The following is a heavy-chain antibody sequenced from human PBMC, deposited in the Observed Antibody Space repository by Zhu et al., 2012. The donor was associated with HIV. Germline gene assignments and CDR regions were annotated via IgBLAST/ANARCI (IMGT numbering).Heavy chain of an antibody. CDR2: IYYSGST. V-gene: IGHV4-59*01. J-gene: IGHJ4*02. CDR1: GGSISNYY. CDR3: ARVVVIAAPHFDY. D-gene: IGHD2-15*01. Sequence: QVQLLESGPGLVKPSETLSLTCTVSGGSISNYYWSWIRQPPGKGLEWIGYIYYSGSTSYNPSLKSRVTISLDTSKNQFSLKLRFVTAADTAVYYCARVVVIAAPHFDYWGQGTPSPSPQ.